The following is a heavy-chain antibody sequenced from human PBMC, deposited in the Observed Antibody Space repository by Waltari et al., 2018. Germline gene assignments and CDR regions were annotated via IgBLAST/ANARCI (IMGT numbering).Heavy chain of an antibody. J-gene: IGHJ6*02. CDR2: ITPRSGST. V-gene: IGHV1-46*01. Sequence: QVQLVQSGAEVKKPGASVKLSCTASGYIFTNYYIHWVRQAPGLGLEWLGIITPRSGSTNNAQRFQGRVAMTTDTSTSTVYLELSSLKSDDTAVYYCARSTSGYHHSLFYYGMDVWGQGTTVTVSS. D-gene: IGHD3-22*01. CDR1: GYIFTNYY. CDR3: ARSTSGYHHSLFYYGMDV.